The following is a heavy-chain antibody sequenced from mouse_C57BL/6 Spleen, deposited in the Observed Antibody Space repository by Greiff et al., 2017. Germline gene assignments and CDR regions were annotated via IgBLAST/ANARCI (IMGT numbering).Heavy chain of an antibody. V-gene: IGHV14-4*01. CDR2: IDPETGDT. J-gene: IGHJ3*01. CDR1: GFNIKDDY. CDR3: TTGFCGAWFAY. Sequence: VQLQQSGAELVRPGASVKLSCTASGFNIKDDYMPWVKQRPEQGLEWIGCIDPETGDTEYASKFQGKATITADTSSNTAYLQLSSLISEDTAVYYCTTGFCGAWFAYWGQGTLVTVSA.